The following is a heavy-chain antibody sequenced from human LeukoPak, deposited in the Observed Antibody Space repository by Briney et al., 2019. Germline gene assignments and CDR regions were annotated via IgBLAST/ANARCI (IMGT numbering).Heavy chain of an antibody. V-gene: IGHV3-30*04. Sequence: GGSLRLSCAASGFTFSSYAMHWVRQAPGKGLEWVAVISYDGSNKYYADSVKGRFTISRDNTKNTLYLQMNGLRAEDTAVYYCAKDPRDCSSTSCYPYYYYYYMDVWGKGTTVTVSS. J-gene: IGHJ6*03. D-gene: IGHD2-2*01. CDR2: ISYDGSNK. CDR3: AKDPRDCSSTSCYPYYYYYYMDV. CDR1: GFTFSSYA.